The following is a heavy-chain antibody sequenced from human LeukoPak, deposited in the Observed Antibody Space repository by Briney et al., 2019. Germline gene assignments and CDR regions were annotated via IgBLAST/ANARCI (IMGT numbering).Heavy chain of an antibody. CDR1: GFTVSSNY. V-gene: IGHV3-66*01. D-gene: IGHD6-13*01. Sequence: PGGSLRLSCAASGFTVSSNYMNWVRQAPGKGLEWVSVKYSGGSTYYADSVKGRFTIYRDNSKNTLYLQMNSLRAEDTAVYYCARSRYGTTWSSSWEFDYWGQGTLVTV. J-gene: IGHJ4*02. CDR3: ARSRYGTTWSSSWEFDY. CDR2: KYSGGST.